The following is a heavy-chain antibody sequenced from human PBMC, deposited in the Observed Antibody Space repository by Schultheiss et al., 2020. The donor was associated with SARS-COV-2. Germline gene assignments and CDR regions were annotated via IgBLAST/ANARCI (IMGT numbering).Heavy chain of an antibody. CDR1: GFTFDTYA. CDR3: ARAGLGPLDY. D-gene: IGHD6-19*01. J-gene: IGHJ4*02. V-gene: IGHV3-23*01. CDR2: SDTSGGST. Sequence: GESLKISCAASGFTFDTYAMSWVRQAPGKGLEWVSASDTSGGSTYYADSVKGRFTISRDNSKNTLYLQMNSLRAEDTAVYYCARAGLGPLDYWGQGTLVTVSS.